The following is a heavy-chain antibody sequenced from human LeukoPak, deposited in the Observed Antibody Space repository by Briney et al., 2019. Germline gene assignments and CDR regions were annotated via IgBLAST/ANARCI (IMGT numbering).Heavy chain of an antibody. Sequence: ASVRVSCKASGYTFTSYDINWVRQATGQGLEWMGWMNPNSGNTGYAQKFQGRVTMTRNTSISTAYMELSSLRSEDTAVYYCARAAMVSPGTDDYWGQGILVTVSS. D-gene: IGHD5-18*01. V-gene: IGHV1-8*01. CDR3: ARAAMVSPGTDDY. CDR2: MNPNSGNT. J-gene: IGHJ4*02. CDR1: GYTFTSYD.